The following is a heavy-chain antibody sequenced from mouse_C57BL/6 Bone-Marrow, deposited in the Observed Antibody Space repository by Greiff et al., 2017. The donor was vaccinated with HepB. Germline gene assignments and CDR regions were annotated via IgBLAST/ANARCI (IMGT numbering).Heavy chain of an antibody. CDR3: VRHRGRDGYSYWYFDV. D-gene: IGHD2-3*01. V-gene: IGHV10-1*01. CDR2: IRSKSNNYAT. CDR1: GFSFNTYA. J-gene: IGHJ1*03. Sequence: EVKLMESGGGLVQPKGSLKLSCAASGFSFNTYAMNWVRQAPGKGLEWVARIRSKSNNYATYYADSVKDRFTISRDDSESMLYLQMNNLKTEDTAMYYCVRHRGRDGYSYWYFDVWGTGTTVTVSS.